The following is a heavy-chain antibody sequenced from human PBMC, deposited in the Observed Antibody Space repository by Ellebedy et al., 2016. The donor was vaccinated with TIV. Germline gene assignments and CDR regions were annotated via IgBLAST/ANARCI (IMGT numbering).Heavy chain of an antibody. Sequence: GGSLRLXXAASGFTFSSYSMNWVRQAPGKGLEWVANIKLDGSEKYYVDSVKGRFTISRDNAKNSLYLQMNSLRAEDTAVYYCAREPGYVYYYYYMDVWGKGTTVTVSS. V-gene: IGHV3-7*01. J-gene: IGHJ6*03. CDR2: IKLDGSEK. CDR1: GFTFSSYS. D-gene: IGHD5-18*01. CDR3: AREPGYVYYYYYMDV.